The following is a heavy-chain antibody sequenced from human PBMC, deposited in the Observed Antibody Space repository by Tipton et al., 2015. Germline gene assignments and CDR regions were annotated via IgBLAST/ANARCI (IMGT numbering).Heavy chain of an antibody. CDR3: AKSVVDGTFFYYYGMDV. Sequence: SLRLSCVASGFTFDDYGMHWVRQTPGKGLEWVSGISWNSGSIGYADSVKGRFTISRDNAKNSLYLQMNSLRAEDTALYFCAKSVVDGTFFYYYGMDVWGQGTTVTVSS. CDR1: GFTFDDYG. J-gene: IGHJ6*02. CDR2: ISWNSGSI. D-gene: IGHD2-15*01. V-gene: IGHV3-9*01.